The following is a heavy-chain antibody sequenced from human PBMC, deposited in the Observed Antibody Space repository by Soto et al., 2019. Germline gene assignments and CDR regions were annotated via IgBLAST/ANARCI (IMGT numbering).Heavy chain of an antibody. D-gene: IGHD2-15*01. Sequence: GGSLRLSCAASGFTFSSYGMHWVRQAPGKGLEWVAVISYDGSNKYYADSVKGRFTISRDNSKNTLYLQMNSLRAEDTAVYYCATSGGYCSGGSCHRGGYYWGQGPLVTVYS. CDR1: GFTFSSYG. CDR3: ATSGGYCSGGSCHRGGYY. CDR2: ISYDGSNK. V-gene: IGHV3-30*03. J-gene: IGHJ4*02.